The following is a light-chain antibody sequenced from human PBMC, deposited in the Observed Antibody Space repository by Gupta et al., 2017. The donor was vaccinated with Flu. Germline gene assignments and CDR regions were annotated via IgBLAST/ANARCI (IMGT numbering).Light chain of an antibody. V-gene: IGLV3-21*02. J-gene: IGLJ3*02. CDR1: DIGRKS. CDR2: DNS. CDR3: QVWHISSDHLRV. Sequence: SYVLTQPPSVSVAPGQTARITCGGDDIGRKSVHWYKQKPGQAPVLVVYDNSARPSGIPERFSGSNAGNTATLTISKVEAGDEADYYCQVWHISSDHLRVFGGGTKLTVL.